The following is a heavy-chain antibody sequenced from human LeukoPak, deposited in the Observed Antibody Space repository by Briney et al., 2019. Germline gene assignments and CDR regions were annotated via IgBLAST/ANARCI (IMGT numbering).Heavy chain of an antibody. CDR1: GFIFSSYW. CDR2: INSDGSGT. J-gene: IGHJ4*02. Sequence: PGGSLRLSCAASGFIFSSYWMHWVRQAPGKGLVWVSRINSDGSGTSYADSVKGRFTISRDNAKNTLYLQMNSLRAEDTAVYYCARDATMVRGVIDYWGQGTLVTVSS. D-gene: IGHD3-10*01. V-gene: IGHV3-74*01. CDR3: ARDATMVRGVIDY.